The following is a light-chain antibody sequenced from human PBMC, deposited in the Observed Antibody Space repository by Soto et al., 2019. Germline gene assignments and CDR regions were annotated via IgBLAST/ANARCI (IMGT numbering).Light chain of an antibody. CDR1: QRVISY. CDR2: DIS. J-gene: IGKJ2*01. V-gene: IGKV3-11*01. Sequence: DIVLTQFPATLSLSPGERATLSCRASQRVISYLAWYQQKPGQAPRLLIYDISNRATGIPARFIGSGSGTDFTLSISSLEPEDSAVYYCQQRSDWPRNTFGQGTKLEIK. CDR3: QQRSDWPRNT.